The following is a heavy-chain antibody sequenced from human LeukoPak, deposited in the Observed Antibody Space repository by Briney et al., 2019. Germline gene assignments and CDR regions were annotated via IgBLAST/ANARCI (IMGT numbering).Heavy chain of an antibody. CDR2: IYPGDSDT. CDR3: ARSDRLWFGELWGYFDY. Sequence: GASLKISCKGSGYSFTSYWIGWVRQMPGKGLEWMGIIYPGDSDTRYSPSFQGQVTISADKSISTAYLQWSSLKASDTAMYYCARSDRLWFGELWGYFDYWGQGTLVTVSS. D-gene: IGHD3-10*01. J-gene: IGHJ4*02. V-gene: IGHV5-51*01. CDR1: GYSFTSYW.